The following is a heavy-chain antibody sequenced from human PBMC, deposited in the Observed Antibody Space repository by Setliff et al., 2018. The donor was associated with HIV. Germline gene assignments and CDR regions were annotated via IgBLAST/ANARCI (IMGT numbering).Heavy chain of an antibody. Sequence: ASVKVSCKASGGTFSSYSITWVRQAPGQGLEWVGGIIPIFGTTNYAQNFQGRVTISADESTSTAYMELSSLRSEDTAVYYCATGDEFAAAATDYWGQGTLVTVSS. D-gene: IGHD6-13*01. CDR2: IIPIFGTT. CDR3: ATGDEFAAAATDY. V-gene: IGHV1-69*13. J-gene: IGHJ4*02. CDR1: GGTFSSYS.